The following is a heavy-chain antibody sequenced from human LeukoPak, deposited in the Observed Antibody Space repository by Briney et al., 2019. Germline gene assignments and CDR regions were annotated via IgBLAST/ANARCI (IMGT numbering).Heavy chain of an antibody. CDR2: IIPIFGTA. D-gene: IGHD2-2*01. CDR1: GGTFSSYA. Sequence: SVKVSCKASGGTFSSYAISWVRQAPGQGLEWMGGIIPIFGTAKNAQKFQGRVTISADKSTSTAYMELSSLRSEDTAVYYCASGTTDIVVVPATLRNYYFDYWGQGTLVTVSS. V-gene: IGHV1-69*06. CDR3: ASGTTDIVVVPATLRNYYFDY. J-gene: IGHJ4*02.